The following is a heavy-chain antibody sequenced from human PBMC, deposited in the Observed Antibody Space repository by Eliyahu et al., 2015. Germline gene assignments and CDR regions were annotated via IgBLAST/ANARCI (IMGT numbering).Heavy chain of an antibody. CDR3: ARPSADNSHISKPFDY. D-gene: IGHD1-14*01. J-gene: IGHJ4*02. V-gene: IGHV1-69*01. CDR2: ITPIFGTT. Sequence: EVKKPGSSVKVSCKASGGTFSTSTFSWVRQAPGQGLEWMGGITPIFGTTNYAQKFQGRVTITADESTSTAYMEVSSLRSEDTAVYYCARPSADNSHISKPFDYWGQGTLVTVSS. CDR1: GGTFSTST.